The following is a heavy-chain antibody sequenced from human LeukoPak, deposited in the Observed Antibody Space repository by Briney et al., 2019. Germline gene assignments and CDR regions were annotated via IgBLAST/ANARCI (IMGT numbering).Heavy chain of an antibody. Sequence: PSETLSLTCAVYGVSFSGYYWSWIRQPPGKGPEWIGEINHSGSTNYNPSLKSRVTISVDTSKNQFSLKLSSVTAADTAVYYCALLLYYDSSGYPNWFDPWGQGTLVTVSS. CDR3: ALLLYYDSSGYPNWFDP. CDR1: GVSFSGYY. V-gene: IGHV4-34*01. J-gene: IGHJ5*02. CDR2: INHSGST. D-gene: IGHD3-22*01.